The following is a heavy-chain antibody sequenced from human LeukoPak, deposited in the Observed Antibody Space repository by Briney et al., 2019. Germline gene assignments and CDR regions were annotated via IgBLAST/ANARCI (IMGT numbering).Heavy chain of an antibody. V-gene: IGHV3-11*04. CDR1: GFTFRDYY. Sequence: GGSLRLSCTASGFTFRDYYMSWIRQAPGKGLEGVSYIRSSDSTIHYADCVKGRFTNPRDNGKHSLYLQMHSLRAEDTAVYYCARMYYDFWNNYYRQYWGRGTLVAVSS. D-gene: IGHD3-3*01. CDR3: ARMYYDFWNNYYRQY. CDR2: IRSSDSTI. J-gene: IGHJ4*02.